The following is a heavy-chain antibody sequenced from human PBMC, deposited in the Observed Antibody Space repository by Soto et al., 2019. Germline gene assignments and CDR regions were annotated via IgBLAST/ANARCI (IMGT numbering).Heavy chain of an antibody. D-gene: IGHD2-15*01. CDR1: GYSISSGYY. J-gene: IGHJ6*02. CDR2: IYHSGST. V-gene: IGHV4-38-2*01. Sequence: PPETLSLTCAVSGYSISSGYYWGWIRQPPGKGLEWIGTIYHSGSTYYTPSLKSRVTISVDTSKNHFSLKLNSVTAADTAVYYCARALYCSGGSCSSLRGMDVWCLCPTVT. CDR3: ARALYCSGGSCSSLRGMDV.